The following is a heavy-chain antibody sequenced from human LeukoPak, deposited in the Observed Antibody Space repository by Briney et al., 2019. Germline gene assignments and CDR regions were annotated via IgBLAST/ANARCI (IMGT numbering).Heavy chain of an antibody. D-gene: IGHD2-15*01. V-gene: IGHV3-48*04. CDR2: ISSGSSTI. CDR3: ARGRYCSGGNCLHDY. CDR1: GFTFSSHN. Sequence: GGSLRLSCAASGFTFSSHNMNWVRQAPGKGLEWVSYISSGSSTIYYAGSVKGRFTISRDNAKNSLYLQMNSLRAEDTAVYYCARGRYCSGGNCLHDYWGQGTLVTVSS. J-gene: IGHJ4*02.